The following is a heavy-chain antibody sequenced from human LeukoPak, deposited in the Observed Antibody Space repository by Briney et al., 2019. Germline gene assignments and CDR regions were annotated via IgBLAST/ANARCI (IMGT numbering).Heavy chain of an antibody. CDR3: ARAQGGGDRSGEYYYDF. J-gene: IGHJ4*02. V-gene: IGHV4-39*01. D-gene: IGHD3-22*01. CDR2: VYYSGST. Sequence: PSETLSLTCSVSGGSISSNSCYWPWIRQPPGQGLEWIGSVYYSGSTYYNPSLKSRVTISVDTSKNQFSLKPSSVITADTAVYYCARAQGGGDRSGEYYYDFWVQGTLVTVSS. CDR1: GGSISSNSCY.